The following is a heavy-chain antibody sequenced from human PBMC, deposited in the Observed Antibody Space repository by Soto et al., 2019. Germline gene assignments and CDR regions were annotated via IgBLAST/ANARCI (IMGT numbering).Heavy chain of an antibody. D-gene: IGHD5-12*01. Sequence: QVQLQQWGAGLLKPSEALSLTCAVYGGSFSGYYWSWIRQPPGKGREWIGEINHSGSTNYNPSLKSRVTISVYTSKHQFSLKLSSVTAADTAVYYCARLRWLQLNYYYYGMDVWGQGTTVTVSS. CDR1: GGSFSGYY. CDR3: ARLRWLQLNYYYYGMDV. CDR2: INHSGST. V-gene: IGHV4-34*01. J-gene: IGHJ6*02.